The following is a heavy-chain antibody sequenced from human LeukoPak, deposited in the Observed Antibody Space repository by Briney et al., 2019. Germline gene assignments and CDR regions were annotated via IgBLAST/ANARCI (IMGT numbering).Heavy chain of an antibody. V-gene: IGHV3-7*01. CDR1: GFTFTTYW. J-gene: IGHJ3*02. D-gene: IGHD3-9*01. CDR3: VRDRYDILTGYSDAFDI. Sequence: GGSLRLSCAASGFTFTTYWMSWVRQALGKGLEWMANIKQDGSEKYYVDSVKGRFTISRDNAKNSLYLQMNSLRAEDTAVYYCVRDRYDILTGYSDAFDIWGQGTMVTVSS. CDR2: IKQDGSEK.